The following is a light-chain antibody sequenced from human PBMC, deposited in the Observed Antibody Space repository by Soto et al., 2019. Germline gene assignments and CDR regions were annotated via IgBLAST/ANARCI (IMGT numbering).Light chain of an antibody. CDR1: SSDVGAYNY. Sequence: QSALTQPASGSGSPGQSITSCCSGTSSDVGAYNYVSWYQHHPGKVPKLLIYEVTNRPSGVSDRFSGSKSGNTASLTISGLQAEDEADYYCSSKRDSSTLFVFGTGTKVTVL. J-gene: IGLJ1*01. V-gene: IGLV2-14*01. CDR3: SSKRDSSTLFV. CDR2: EVT.